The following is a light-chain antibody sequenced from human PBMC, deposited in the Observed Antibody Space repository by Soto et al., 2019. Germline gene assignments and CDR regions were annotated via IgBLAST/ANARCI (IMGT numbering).Light chain of an antibody. J-gene: IGKJ4*01. Sequence: DIQMTQSPSSLSASVGDRVTMTCRASQDIANYLVWYQRQPGKVPKLLIYAASTLHSGVPSRFSGSGSGTDFTLTISSLQPEDVGTYYCQRYDDAPLTFGGGTKVDIK. CDR3: QRYDDAPLT. V-gene: IGKV1-27*01. CDR2: AAS. CDR1: QDIANY.